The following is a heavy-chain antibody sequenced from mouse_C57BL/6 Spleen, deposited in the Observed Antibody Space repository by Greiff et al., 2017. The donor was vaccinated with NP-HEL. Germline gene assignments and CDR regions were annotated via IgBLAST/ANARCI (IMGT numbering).Heavy chain of an antibody. CDR2: IYPGSGNT. D-gene: IGHD3-2*02. CDR3: ARSRQLRSLYYFDY. V-gene: IGHV1-76*01. CDR1: GYTFTDYY. Sequence: QVQLQQSGAELVRPGASVKLSCKASGYTFTDYYINWVKQRPGQGLEWIARIYPGSGNTYYNEKFKGKATLTAEKSSSTAYMQLSSLTSEDSAVYFCARSRQLRSLYYFDYWGQGTTLTVSS. J-gene: IGHJ2*01.